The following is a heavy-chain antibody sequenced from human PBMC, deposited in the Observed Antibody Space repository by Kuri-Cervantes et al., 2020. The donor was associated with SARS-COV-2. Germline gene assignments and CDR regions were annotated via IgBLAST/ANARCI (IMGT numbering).Heavy chain of an antibody. CDR3: ARSGRGYYYYGMGV. V-gene: IGHV3-11*03. D-gene: IGHD3-10*01. Sequence: LSLTCAASGFTFSDYYMSWTRQAPGKGLEWLSYISSSGTYTNYADSVKGRFTISRDNAKNSLYLQMNSLRAEDTAVYYCARSGRGYYYYGMGVWGQGTTVTVSS. CDR1: GFTFSDYY. J-gene: IGHJ6*02. CDR2: ISSSGTYT.